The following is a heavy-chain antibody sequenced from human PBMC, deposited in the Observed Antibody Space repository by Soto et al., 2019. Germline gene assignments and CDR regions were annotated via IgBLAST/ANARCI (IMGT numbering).Heavy chain of an antibody. CDR1: GFTFSGST. CDR2: IRSKADNYAT. V-gene: IGHV3-73*01. J-gene: IGHJ4*02. CDR3: TRRSENSGSTIWDS. Sequence: EVQLAESGGGLVQPGGSLKLSCAASGFTFSGSTIHWVRQASGKGLEWVGRIRSKADNYATSYPASVKGRFTISRDDSKNTASLQMNSLRTDDTAMYYCTRRSENSGSTIWDSWGQGTLVTVSS. D-gene: IGHD1-26*01.